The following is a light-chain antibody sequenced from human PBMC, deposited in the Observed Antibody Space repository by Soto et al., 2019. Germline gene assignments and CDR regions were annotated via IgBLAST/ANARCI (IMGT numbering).Light chain of an antibody. J-gene: IGLJ1*01. V-gene: IGLV2-14*01. Sequence: QSALTQPASVSGSRGQPITISCTGTSSDVGSFDSVAWYQHNPGKAPKLMIYDVSNRPSGVSSRFSGSKSGNTASLSISGLQTEDEANYYCSSFTTSSTLVFGTGTKVTVL. CDR1: SSDVGSFDS. CDR2: DVS. CDR3: SSFTTSSTLV.